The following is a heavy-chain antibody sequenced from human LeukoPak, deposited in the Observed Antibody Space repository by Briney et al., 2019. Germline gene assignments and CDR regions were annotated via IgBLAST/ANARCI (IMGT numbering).Heavy chain of an antibody. CDR3: ARLGVRLRFLEWLPIDY. V-gene: IGHV4-39*01. D-gene: IGHD3-3*01. J-gene: IGHJ4*02. Sequence: SETLSLTCTVSGGSISSSSYYWGWIRQPPGKGLEWIGSIYYSGSTYYNPSHKSRVTISVDTSKNQFSLKLSSVTAADTAVYYCARLGVRLRFLEWLPIDYWGQGTLVTVSS. CDR1: GGSISSSSYY. CDR2: IYYSGST.